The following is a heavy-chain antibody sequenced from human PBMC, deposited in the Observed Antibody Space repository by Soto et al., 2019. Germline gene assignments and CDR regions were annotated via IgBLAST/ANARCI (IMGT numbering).Heavy chain of an antibody. D-gene: IGHD3-10*01. CDR1: GFTFISYA. J-gene: IGHJ3*01. CDR3: ARVPLFFGRAAFDF. CDR2: ISGFSAGSAST. Sequence: EVQLLESGGGLVQPGGSLRLSCAASGFTFISYAMHWVRQAPGKGLEWVSGISGFSAGSASTYFADSVKARFITSRDTSNNTLYLQMNNLRAEDTALYYCARVPLFFGRAAFDFWRYGILVTVPS. V-gene: IGHV3-23*01.